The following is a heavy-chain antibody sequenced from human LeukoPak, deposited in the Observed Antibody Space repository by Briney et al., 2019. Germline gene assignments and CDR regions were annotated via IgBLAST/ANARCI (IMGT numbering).Heavy chain of an antibody. Sequence: GGSLRLSCAASGFTVSSNYMSWVRQAPGKGLEWVSVIYSGGSTYYGDSVKGRFTISRDNSKNTLYLQMNSLRAEDTAVYYCAADYYGSGSYYHYAFDIWGQGTMVTVSS. CDR3: AADYYGSGSYYHYAFDI. CDR2: IYSGGST. D-gene: IGHD3-10*01. V-gene: IGHV3-53*05. CDR1: GFTVSSNY. J-gene: IGHJ3*02.